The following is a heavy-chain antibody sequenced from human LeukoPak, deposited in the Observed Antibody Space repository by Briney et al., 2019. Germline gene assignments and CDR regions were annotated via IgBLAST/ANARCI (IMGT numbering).Heavy chain of an antibody. V-gene: IGHV4-34*01. Sequence: SETLSLTCTVSGGSFSGYHWNWIRQPPGTGLEWIGEINHTGSTNYNPSPKSRVTISVDTSKNQLSMNLGSVTAADTAVRYCARARARLWGFDYWGQGTLVTVSS. D-gene: IGHD5-18*01. CDR2: INHTGST. CDR1: GGSFSGYH. CDR3: ARARARLWGFDY. J-gene: IGHJ4*02.